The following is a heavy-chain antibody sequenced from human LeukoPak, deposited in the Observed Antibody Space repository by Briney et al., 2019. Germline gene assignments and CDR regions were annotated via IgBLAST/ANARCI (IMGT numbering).Heavy chain of an antibody. Sequence: SETLSLTCTVTGSSISSYYWSLIRQPPGKGLEWIGYSYYSGSTNYNPSLKSRVTISVDTSKNQFSLKLSSVTAADTAVYYCARGSRYYYDSSGLGAFDIWGQGTMVTVSS. D-gene: IGHD3-22*01. CDR1: GSSISSYY. V-gene: IGHV4-59*01. CDR3: ARGSRYYYDSSGLGAFDI. CDR2: SYYSGST. J-gene: IGHJ3*02.